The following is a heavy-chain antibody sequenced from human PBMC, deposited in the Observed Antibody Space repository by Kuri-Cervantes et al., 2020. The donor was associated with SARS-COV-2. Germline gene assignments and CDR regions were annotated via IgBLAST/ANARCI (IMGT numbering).Heavy chain of an antibody. CDR3: ARAYGDYVFREALDS. CDR1: GFTFSSYG. CDR2: IGPSNTYI. Sequence: GGSLRLSCAASGFTFSSYGMHWVRQAPGKGLEWVSGIGPSNTYIYYADSVKGRFIISRDNAKNSLYLQMNSLRVEDTALYYCARAYGDYVFREALDSWGQGTLVTVSS. V-gene: IGHV3-21*06. D-gene: IGHD4-17*01. J-gene: IGHJ4*02.